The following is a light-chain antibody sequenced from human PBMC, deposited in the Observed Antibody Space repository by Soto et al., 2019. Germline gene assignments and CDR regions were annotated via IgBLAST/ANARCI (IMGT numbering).Light chain of an antibody. CDR1: NPNIGENT. V-gene: IGLV1-44*01. CDR3: AAWDDNLDAWV. Sequence: QSVLTQPPSASATPGQRVTISCSGSNPNIGENTVNWYQQFPGTAPKLLIYSADQRPSGVPDRFSGSQSGTSASLAISGVQSDDESEFFCAAWDDNLDAWVFGGGTKLTVL. J-gene: IGLJ3*02. CDR2: SAD.